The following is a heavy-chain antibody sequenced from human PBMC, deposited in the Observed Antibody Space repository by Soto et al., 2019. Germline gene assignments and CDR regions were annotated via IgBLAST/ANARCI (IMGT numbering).Heavy chain of an antibody. CDR2: TYTSGTT. CDR1: GGSVSSNY. Sequence: QVQLQESGPGLVKPSETLSLTFTVTGGSVSSNYWSWIRQSAGDGLEWIGRTYTSGTTDTNPSLRGRVTISVDTSKSQFSMKMTSVTAADTAVYYCARDSAVPSWFDPWGQGILVTVSP. D-gene: IGHD6-19*01. V-gene: IGHV4-4*07. CDR3: ARDSAVPSWFDP. J-gene: IGHJ5*02.